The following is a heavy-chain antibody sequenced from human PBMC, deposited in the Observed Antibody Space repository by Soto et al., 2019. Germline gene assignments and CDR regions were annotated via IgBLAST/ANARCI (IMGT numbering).Heavy chain of an antibody. CDR3: ARGWLQFFDY. Sequence: PSETLSLTCTVSGGSISSGGYYWSWIRQHPGKGLEWIGYIYYSGSTYYNPSLKSRVTISVDTSKNQFSLKLSSVTAADTAVYYCARGWLQFFDYWGQGTLVTVSS. J-gene: IGHJ4*02. CDR1: GGSISSGGYY. V-gene: IGHV4-31*03. CDR2: IYYSGST. D-gene: IGHD5-12*01.